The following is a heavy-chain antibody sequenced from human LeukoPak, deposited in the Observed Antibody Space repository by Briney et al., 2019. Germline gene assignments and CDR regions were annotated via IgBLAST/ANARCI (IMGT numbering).Heavy chain of an antibody. CDR2: ISGSGGST. D-gene: IGHD2-2*02. J-gene: IGHJ4*02. Sequence: GGSLRLSCAASGFTFSSYAMSWVRQAPGKGLEWVSAISGSGGSTYYADSVKGRFTISRDNSKNTLYLQMNCLRAEDTAVYYCAKGDCSSTSCYSHFDYWGQGTLVTVSS. V-gene: IGHV3-23*01. CDR1: GFTFSSYA. CDR3: AKGDCSSTSCYSHFDY.